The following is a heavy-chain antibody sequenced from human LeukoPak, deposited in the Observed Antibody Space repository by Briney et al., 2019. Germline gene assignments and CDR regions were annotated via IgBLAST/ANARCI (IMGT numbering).Heavy chain of an antibody. CDR3: ARDKSSYRSSWHRFFDY. J-gene: IGHJ4*02. CDR1: GFTFRGYA. Sequence: SLRLSCAASGFTFRGYAMHWVRQAPGKGLEWVSDISSDGTNQHYADSVKGRFTISRDNSQNTLFLQMNSLRVEDMGVYYCARDKSSYRSSWHRFFDYWGQGTLVTVSA. D-gene: IGHD6-19*01. V-gene: IGHV3-30*04. CDR2: ISSDGTNQ.